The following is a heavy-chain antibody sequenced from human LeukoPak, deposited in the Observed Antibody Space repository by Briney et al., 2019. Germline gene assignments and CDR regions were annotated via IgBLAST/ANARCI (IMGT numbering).Heavy chain of an antibody. V-gene: IGHV3-21*01. CDR3: ARAGAGSGSYGDY. CDR2: ISSSSSYI. J-gene: IGHJ4*02. D-gene: IGHD1-26*01. Sequence: GGSLRLSCAASGFTFSSYSMNWVRQAPGKRLEWVSSISSSSSYIYYADSVKGRFTISRDNAKNSLYLQMNSLRAEDTAVYYCARAGAGSGSYGDYWGQGTLVTVSS. CDR1: GFTFSSYS.